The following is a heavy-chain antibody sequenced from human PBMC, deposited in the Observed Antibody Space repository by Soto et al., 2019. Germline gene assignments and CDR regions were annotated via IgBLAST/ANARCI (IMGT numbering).Heavy chain of an antibody. CDR1: GGSFSGYY. CDR2: INHSGST. CDR3: ARGKLGGYSYGRYYYGMDV. D-gene: IGHD5-18*01. J-gene: IGHJ6*02. V-gene: IGHV4-34*01. Sequence: SETLSLTCAVYGGSFSGYYWSWIRQPPGKGLEWIGEINHSGSTNYNPSLKSRVTISVDTSKNQFSLKLSSVTAADTAVYYCARGKLGGYSYGRYYYGMDVWGQGTTVTVSS.